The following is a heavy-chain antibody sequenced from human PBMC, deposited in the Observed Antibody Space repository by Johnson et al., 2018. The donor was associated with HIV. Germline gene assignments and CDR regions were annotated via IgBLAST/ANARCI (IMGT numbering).Heavy chain of an antibody. V-gene: IGHV3-33*08. D-gene: IGHD2-2*01. CDR2: IWYDGSNK. Sequence: QVQLVESGGGLVQPGGSLRLSCAASGFTFSSYAMHWVRQAPGKGLEWVAVIWYDGSNKYYVDSVKGRFTISRDNAKNSLYLQMNSLRAEDTAVYYCARGLGSRSAFDIWGQGTMVTVSS. CDR1: GFTFSSYA. J-gene: IGHJ3*02. CDR3: ARGLGSRSAFDI.